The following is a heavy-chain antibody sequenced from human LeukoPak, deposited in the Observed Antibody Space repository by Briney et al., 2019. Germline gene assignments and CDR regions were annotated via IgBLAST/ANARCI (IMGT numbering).Heavy chain of an antibody. D-gene: IGHD1-26*01. V-gene: IGHV4-34*01. CDR2: INHSGST. J-gene: IGHJ4*02. Sequence: PSETLSLTCALYGGSFSGYYWSWIRQTPGKGLEWIGEINHSGSTNHNPSLKSRVTMSLDTSKNQVSLKLNSVTTADTAVYYCARHISSGGTYAHFDYWGQGTLVTVSS. CDR1: GGSFSGYY. CDR3: ARHISSGGTYAHFDY.